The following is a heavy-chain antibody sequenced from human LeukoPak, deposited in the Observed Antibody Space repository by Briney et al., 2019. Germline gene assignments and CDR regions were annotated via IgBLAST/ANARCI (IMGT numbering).Heavy chain of an antibody. CDR3: AKGQRYYGGNSDTFDI. V-gene: IGHV3-23*01. Sequence: GGSLRLSCAASGFTFSSYAMSWVRQAPGKGLEWVSAISGSGGSTYYADSVKGRFTISRDNSKNTLYLQMNSLRAEDTAVYYCAKGQRYYGGNSDTFDIWGQGTMVTVSS. J-gene: IGHJ3*02. D-gene: IGHD4-23*01. CDR1: GFTFSSYA. CDR2: ISGSGGST.